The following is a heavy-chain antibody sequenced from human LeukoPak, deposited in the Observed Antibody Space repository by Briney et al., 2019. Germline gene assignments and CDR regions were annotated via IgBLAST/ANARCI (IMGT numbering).Heavy chain of an antibody. J-gene: IGHJ4*02. CDR2: ISYIGST. D-gene: IGHD3-9*01. Sequence: SETLSLTCAVSADSFSSHYWTWIRQPPGKGLEWIGYISYIGSTNYNPSLKSRVTISIDTSKNQFSLKLSSVTAADTAVYYCARRYFDWLFDSWGQGTLVAVSS. CDR3: ARRYFDWLFDS. V-gene: IGHV4-59*11. CDR1: ADSFSSHY.